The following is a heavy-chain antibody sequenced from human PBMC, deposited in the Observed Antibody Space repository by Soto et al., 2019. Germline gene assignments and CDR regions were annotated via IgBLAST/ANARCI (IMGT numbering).Heavy chain of an antibody. CDR2: IYYSGST. D-gene: IGHD2-2*01. Sequence: SETLSLTCTVSGGSISSGGYYWSWIRQHPGKGLEWIGYIYYSGSTYYNPPLRSRVTISVDTSKNQFFLNLNSVTAADTAVYYCARSLHCSSTSCYLGWPDAFDIWGQGTMVTVSS. CDR1: GGSISSGGYY. CDR3: ARSLHCSSTSCYLGWPDAFDI. V-gene: IGHV4-31*03. J-gene: IGHJ3*02.